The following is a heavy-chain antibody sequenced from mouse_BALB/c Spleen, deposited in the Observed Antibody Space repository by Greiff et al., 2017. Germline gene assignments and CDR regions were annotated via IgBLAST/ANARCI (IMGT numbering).Heavy chain of an antibody. CDR2: INPSTGYT. D-gene: IGHD2-3*01. CDR3: ARDDVYRWYFDV. Sequence: VQGVESGAELAKPGASVKMSCKASGYTFTSYWMHWVKQRPGQGLEWIGYINPSTGYTEYNQKFKDKATLTADKSSSTAYMQLSSLTSEDSAVYYCARDDVYRWYFDVWGAGTTVTVSS. CDR1: GYTFTSYW. V-gene: IGHV1-7*01. J-gene: IGHJ1*01.